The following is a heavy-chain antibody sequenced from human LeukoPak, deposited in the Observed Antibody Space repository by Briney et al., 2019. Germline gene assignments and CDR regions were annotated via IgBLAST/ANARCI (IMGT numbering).Heavy chain of an antibody. CDR2: IDPEEVET. D-gene: IGHD3-22*01. CDR3: AAGGAYDGNTHYWYLNY. Sequence: ASVKVSCKVSGYILSQVSIHWVRQTPGKGLEWMGGIDPEEVETKDAPNFQGRLTMTEDRSTDTAYLELNSLASDDTAVYYCAAGGAYDGNTHYWYLNYWVQGTM. V-gene: IGHV1-24*01. CDR1: GYILSQVS. J-gene: IGHJ4*01.